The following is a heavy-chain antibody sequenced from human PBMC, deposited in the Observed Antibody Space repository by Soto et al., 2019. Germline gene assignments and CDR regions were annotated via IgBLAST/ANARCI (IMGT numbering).Heavy chain of an antibody. J-gene: IGHJ4*02. CDR3: ASGGQTIIPKD. D-gene: IGHD3-9*01. V-gene: IGHV4-34*02. CDR2: INHSGST. Sequence: QVQLQQWGAGLLKPSETLSLTCAVYGGSFSGYYWSWIRQPTGKGLDWIGEINHSGSTNYNPSLKSRVTISVDTSKNQFSLKLSSVTAADTAVYYCASGGQTIIPKDWGQGILVTVSS. CDR1: GGSFSGYY.